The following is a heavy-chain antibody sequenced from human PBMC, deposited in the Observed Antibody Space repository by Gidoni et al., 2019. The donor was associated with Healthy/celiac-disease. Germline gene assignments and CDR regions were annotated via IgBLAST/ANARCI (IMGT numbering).Heavy chain of an antibody. V-gene: IGHV4-34*01. J-gene: IGHJ4*02. D-gene: IGHD6-13*01. CDR3: ARGGLEDSSSWYYFDY. Sequence: QVQLQQWGAGLLTPSETLSLTCAVYGGSFSGYYWSWIRQPPGKGLEWIGEINHSGSTNYNPSLKSRVTISVDTSKNQFSLKLSSVTAADTAVYYCARGGLEDSSSWYYFDYWGQGTLVTVSS. CDR1: GGSFSGYY. CDR2: INHSGST.